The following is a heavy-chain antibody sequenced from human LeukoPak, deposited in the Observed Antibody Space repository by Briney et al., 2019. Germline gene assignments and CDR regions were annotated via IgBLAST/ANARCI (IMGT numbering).Heavy chain of an antibody. Sequence: GGSLRLSCAASGFTFSDSAMTWVRQAPGKGLEWVSLISFSGDSIYYADSVRGRFTIPRDNSKDTLYLQMNSLRAEDTAVYYCARDRGFYIGYFDYWGQGTLVTVSS. CDR3: ARDRGFYIGYFDY. J-gene: IGHJ4*02. CDR1: GFTFSDSA. V-gene: IGHV3-23*01. D-gene: IGHD2/OR15-2a*01. CDR2: ISFSGDSI.